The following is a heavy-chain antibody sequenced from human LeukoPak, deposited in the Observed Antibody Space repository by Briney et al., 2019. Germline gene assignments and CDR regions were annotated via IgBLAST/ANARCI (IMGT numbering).Heavy chain of an antibody. D-gene: IGHD3-3*01. J-gene: IGHJ3*02. CDR3: ARRSGWFAFDI. Sequence: GGSLRLSCAASGFSFGDDATHWVRQGPGRDLEWVSGITGNSGARAYADSVRGRFTISRDNAKNSLYLQMNSLRAEDTAFYYCARRSGWFAFDIWGQGTMVTVSS. V-gene: IGHV3-9*01. CDR1: GFSFGDDA. CDR2: ITGNSGAR.